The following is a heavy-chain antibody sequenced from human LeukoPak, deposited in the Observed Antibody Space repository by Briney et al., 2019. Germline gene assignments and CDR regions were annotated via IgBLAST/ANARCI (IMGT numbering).Heavy chain of an antibody. CDR3: ARAYQAAATVWFGELLRYNWFDP. Sequence: GESLKISCKGSGYSFTSYGISWVRQAPGQGLEWMGWISGYNGKTNYAQKLQGRVTMTTDTSTSTAYMELRSLRSDDTAVYYCARAYQAAATVWFGELLRYNWFDPWGQGTLVTVSS. J-gene: IGHJ5*02. CDR1: GYSFTSYG. D-gene: IGHD3-10*01. V-gene: IGHV1-18*01. CDR2: ISGYNGKT.